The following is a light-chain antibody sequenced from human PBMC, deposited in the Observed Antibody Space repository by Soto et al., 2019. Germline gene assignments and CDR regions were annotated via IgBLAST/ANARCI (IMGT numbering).Light chain of an antibody. Sequence: QSVLTQPVSVSGSPGQSITISCTGTSSDVGSYNTVSWYQQHPGKVPKLLIYEVSNRPSGVSNRFSASKSGNTASLTISGLQAEDEADYYCSSETSTYILLFGGGTKLTVL. CDR2: EVS. CDR1: SSDVGSYNT. V-gene: IGLV2-14*01. J-gene: IGLJ2*01. CDR3: SSETSTYILL.